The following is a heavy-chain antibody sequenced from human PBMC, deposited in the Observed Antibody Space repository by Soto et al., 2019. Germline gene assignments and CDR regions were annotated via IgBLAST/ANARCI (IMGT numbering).Heavy chain of an antibody. J-gene: IGHJ6*02. CDR3: AGHPMGIVGASTRDYYYGMDV. CDR1: RGTFSSYA. Sequence: SVKVSCKASRGTFSSYAIRWVRQAPGQALEWMVGIIPLFGTGNYSQQLQGRVTITADESTTTAYMELSGPRSEDTAVNYCAGHPMGIVGASTRDYYYGMDVWGQGTRVTVSS. CDR2: IIPLFGTG. V-gene: IGHV1-69*01. D-gene: IGHD3-3*01.